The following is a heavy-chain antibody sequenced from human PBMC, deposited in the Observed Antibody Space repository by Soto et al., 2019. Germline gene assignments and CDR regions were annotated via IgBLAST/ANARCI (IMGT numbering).Heavy chain of an antibody. Sequence: SETLSLTCTVSGGSISSSSYYWGWIRQPPGKGLEWIGSIYYSGSTYYNPSLKSRVTISVDTAKNQFSLKLSSVTAADTAVYYCARHNSVWIRWYPFFDYWGQGTLVTVSS. CDR1: GGSISSSSYY. J-gene: IGHJ4*02. D-gene: IGHD2-15*01. CDR3: ARHNSVWIRWYPFFDY. CDR2: IYYSGST. V-gene: IGHV4-39*01.